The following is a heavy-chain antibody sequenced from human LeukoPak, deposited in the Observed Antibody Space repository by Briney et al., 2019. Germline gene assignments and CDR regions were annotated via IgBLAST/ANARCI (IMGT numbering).Heavy chain of an antibody. Sequence: GGSLRLSCAASGFTFSSYSMNWVRQAPGKGLEWVSSISSSSSYIYYANSVKGRFTISRDNAKNSLYLQMNSLRAEDTAVYYCARDSDRRHGDSMIRDAFDIWGQGTMVTVSS. CDR2: ISSSSSYI. D-gene: IGHD4-17*01. J-gene: IGHJ3*02. CDR1: GFTFSSYS. V-gene: IGHV3-21*04. CDR3: ARDSDRRHGDSMIRDAFDI.